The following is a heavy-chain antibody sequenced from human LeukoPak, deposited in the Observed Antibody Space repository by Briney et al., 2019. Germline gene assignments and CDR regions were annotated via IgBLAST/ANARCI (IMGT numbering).Heavy chain of an antibody. D-gene: IGHD1-1*01. CDR1: GLSAYG. J-gene: IGHJ4*02. CDR3: AKTYDNLWYFDF. V-gene: IGHV3-23*01. CDR2: MSGGGTTT. Sequence: GGSLRLSCAASGLSAYGMIWVRQAPGKGLEGVSAMSGGGTTTYYADSAKGRFTISQDNSKNTLYLQMNSLRAEDTAIYYCAKTYDNLWYFDFWGQGTLVTVSS.